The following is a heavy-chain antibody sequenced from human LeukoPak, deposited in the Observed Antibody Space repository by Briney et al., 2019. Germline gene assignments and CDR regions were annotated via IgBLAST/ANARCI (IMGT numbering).Heavy chain of an antibody. CDR3: ARRGLHHYEEFDY. V-gene: IGHV4-59*12. D-gene: IGHD4-11*01. J-gene: IGHJ4*02. CDR1: GGSISSYY. CDR2: IYYSGST. Sequence: PSETLSLTCTVSGGSISSYYWSWIRQPPGKGLEWIGYIYYSGSTNYNPSLKSRVTISVGTSKNQFSLKLSSVTAADTAVYYCARRGLHHYEEFDYWGQGTLVTVSS.